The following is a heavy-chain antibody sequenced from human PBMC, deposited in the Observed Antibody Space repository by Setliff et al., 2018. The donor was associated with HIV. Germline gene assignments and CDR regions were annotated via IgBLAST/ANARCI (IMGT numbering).Heavy chain of an antibody. D-gene: IGHD3-22*01. V-gene: IGHV4-39*01. CDR2: IYYSGST. CDR1: GGSISSSSYY. CDR3: ARYRYYYDSSGYGRWFDP. J-gene: IGHJ5*02. Sequence: PSETLSLTCTVSGGSISSSSYYWGWIRQPPGKGLEWIGNIYYSGSTYSNPSLKSRVTISVDTSENQFSMRLNSVTAADTAVYYCARYRYYYDSSGYGRWFDPWGQGTLVTVSS.